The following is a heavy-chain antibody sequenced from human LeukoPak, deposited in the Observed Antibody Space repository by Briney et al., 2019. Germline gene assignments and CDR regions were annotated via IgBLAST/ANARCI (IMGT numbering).Heavy chain of an antibody. D-gene: IGHD3-3*01. CDR3: ARAYYDFWSGYYDYYYYYYMDV. J-gene: IGHJ6*03. CDR1: GFTVSSNY. Sequence: GGSLRLSCAASGFTVSSNYMSWVRQAPGKGLEWVSVIYSGGSTYYADSVKGRFTISRDNSKNTLYLQMNSLRAEDTAVYYCARAYYDFWSGYYDYYYYYYMDVWGKGTTVTVPS. CDR2: IYSGGST. V-gene: IGHV3-53*01.